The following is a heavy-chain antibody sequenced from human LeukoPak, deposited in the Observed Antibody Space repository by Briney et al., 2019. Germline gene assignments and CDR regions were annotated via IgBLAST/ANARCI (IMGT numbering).Heavy chain of an antibody. CDR1: GGSFNSYA. Sequence: GSSVKVSCKASGGSFNSYAITWVRQAPGQGLEWMGRIIPVFGSSNYAQKFQDRVTLTADIASNTAYMELNSLTSEDTAVYSCAKQGGARQDYYMDVWGNGTTVIVSS. J-gene: IGHJ6*03. V-gene: IGHV1-69*06. CDR2: IIPVFGSS. D-gene: IGHD1-26*01. CDR3: AKQGGARQDYYMDV.